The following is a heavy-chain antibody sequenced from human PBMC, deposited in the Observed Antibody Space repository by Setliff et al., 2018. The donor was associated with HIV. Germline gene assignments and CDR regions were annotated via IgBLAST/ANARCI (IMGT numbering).Heavy chain of an antibody. J-gene: IGHJ4*02. V-gene: IGHV1-8*02. CDR3: ATVPLDYYGSGNYYRPFDY. CDR2: MNPNSGNT. Sequence: ASVKVSCKASGYTFTSYDINWVRQATGQGLEWMAWMNPNSGNTGYAQKFQGRVTMTEDTSTDTAYMELSSLRSEDTAVYYCATVPLDYYGSGNYYRPFDYWGQGTLVTVSS. CDR1: GYTFTSYD. D-gene: IGHD3-10*01.